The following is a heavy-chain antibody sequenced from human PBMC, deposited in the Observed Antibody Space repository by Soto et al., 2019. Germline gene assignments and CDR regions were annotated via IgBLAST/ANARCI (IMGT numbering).Heavy chain of an antibody. CDR3: ARERFIAAARAYYYYYGMDV. Sequence: QVQLEQSGAEVKKPGSSVKVSCKASGGTFSSYAISWVRQAPGQGLEWMGGIIPIFGTANYAQKFQGRVTITADESTSTAYMELRSLRSEDTAVYYCARERFIAAARAYYYYYGMDVWGQGTTVTVSS. V-gene: IGHV1-69*01. J-gene: IGHJ6*02. D-gene: IGHD6-13*01. CDR2: IIPIFGTA. CDR1: GGTFSSYA.